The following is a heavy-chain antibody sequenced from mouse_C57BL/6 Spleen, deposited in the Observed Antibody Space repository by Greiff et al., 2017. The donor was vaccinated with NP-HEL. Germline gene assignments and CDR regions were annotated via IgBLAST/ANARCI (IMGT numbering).Heavy chain of an antibody. D-gene: IGHD1-3*01. CDR2: IDPSDSYT. Sequence: VQLQQPGAELVMPGASVKLSCKASGYTFTSYWMHWVKQRPGQGLEWIGEIDPSDSYTNYNQKFKGKSTLTVDKSSSTAYMQLSSLISEDSAVYYGARRGFSKVYYFDDWGQGTTLTVSS. CDR1: GYTFTSYW. CDR3: ARRGFSKVYYFDD. V-gene: IGHV1-69*01. J-gene: IGHJ2*01.